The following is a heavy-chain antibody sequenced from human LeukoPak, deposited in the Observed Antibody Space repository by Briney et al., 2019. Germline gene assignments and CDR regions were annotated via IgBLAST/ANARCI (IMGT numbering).Heavy chain of an antibody. Sequence: SETLSLTCAVYGGSFSGYYWSWILQPPGKGLEWIGEINHSGSTNYNPSLKSRVTISVDTSKNQFSLKLSSVTAADTAVYYCARANYYGSGRDYNRGDYYYMDVWGKGTTVTVSS. CDR2: INHSGST. J-gene: IGHJ6*03. V-gene: IGHV4-34*01. CDR1: GGSFSGYY. CDR3: ARANYYGSGRDYNRGDYYYMDV. D-gene: IGHD3-10*01.